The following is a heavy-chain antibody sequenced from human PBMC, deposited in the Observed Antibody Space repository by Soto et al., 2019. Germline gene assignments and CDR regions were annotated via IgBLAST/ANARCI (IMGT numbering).Heavy chain of an antibody. CDR3: TTDSADIVVVPATFGMDV. D-gene: IGHD2-2*01. J-gene: IGHJ6*02. CDR1: GITFSNAW. V-gene: IGHV3-15*01. CDR2: IKSITDGGTT. Sequence: PGGSLRLSCAASGITFSNAWMTWVRQAPGKGLEWVGRIKSITDGGTTDYAAPVKGRFTISRDDSKNTLYLQMNNLKTEDTAVYHCTTDSADIVVVPATFGMDVWGQGTTFTVSS.